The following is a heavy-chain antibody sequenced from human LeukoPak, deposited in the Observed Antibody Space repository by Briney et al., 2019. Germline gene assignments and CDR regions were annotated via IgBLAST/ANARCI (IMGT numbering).Heavy chain of an antibody. D-gene: IGHD3-22*01. V-gene: IGHV3-7*01. CDR1: GFTFSNYW. J-gene: IGHJ1*01. CDR3: ATYSSLNRREFQY. Sequence: GGSLRLSCEGSGFTFSNYWMGWVRQAPGKGLQWVANIKTDGSEKYYVDSVKGRFTISRDNAKNSLYLQMNSLRAEDTAVYYCATYSSLNRREFQYWGQSTVLTVSS. CDR2: IKTDGSEK.